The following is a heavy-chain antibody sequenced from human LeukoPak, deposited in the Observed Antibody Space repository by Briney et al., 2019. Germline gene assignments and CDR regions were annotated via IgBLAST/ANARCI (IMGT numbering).Heavy chain of an antibody. V-gene: IGHV3-53*05. J-gene: IGHJ6*03. CDR1: GFTVSSNY. Sequence: GGSLRLSCAASGFTVSSNYMTWVRQAPGKGLEWVSVTYSGGSTYYADSVKGRFTISRDNSKNSLYLQMDSLRTEDTALYYCAKDFSADWLQFSNMDVWGKGTTVTVSS. CDR2: TYSGGST. D-gene: IGHD3-9*01. CDR3: AKDFSADWLQFSNMDV.